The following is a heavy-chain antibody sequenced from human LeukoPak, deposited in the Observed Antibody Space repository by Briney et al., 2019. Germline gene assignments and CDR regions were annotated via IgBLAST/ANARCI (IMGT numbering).Heavy chain of an antibody. CDR2: IYYTGST. V-gene: IGHV4-39*07. Sequence: SETLSLTCTVSSGSIRFSSYYWSWIRQPPGKGLEWIGSIYYTGSTYYNPSLKSRVTISVDTSKNQFSLNLSSVTAADTAVYYCARVDIATDPWGQGTLVTVSS. CDR1: SGSIRFSSYY. D-gene: IGHD5-12*01. J-gene: IGHJ5*02. CDR3: ARVDIATDP.